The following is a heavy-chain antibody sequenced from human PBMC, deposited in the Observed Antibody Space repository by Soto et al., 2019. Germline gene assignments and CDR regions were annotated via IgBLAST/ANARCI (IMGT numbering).Heavy chain of an antibody. CDR3: ARDLLETGLNYYYGMVV. D-gene: IGHD3-16*01. V-gene: IGHV3-30-3*01. CDR2: ISYDGSNK. CDR1: GFTFSSYA. Sequence: QVQLVESGGGVVQPGRSLRLSCAASGFTFSSYAMHWVRQVPGKGLEWVAVISYDGSNKYYAESVKGRFTISRDNSKNTLYLQMNSLRAEDTAVYYCARDLLETGLNYYYGMVVWGQGTTVTVSS. J-gene: IGHJ6*02.